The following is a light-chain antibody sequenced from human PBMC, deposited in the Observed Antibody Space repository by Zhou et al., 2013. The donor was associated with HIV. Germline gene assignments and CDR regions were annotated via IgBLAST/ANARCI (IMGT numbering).Light chain of an antibody. J-gene: IGKJ2*03. CDR2: GAS. CDR1: QSLYGNY. Sequence: IVLTQSPDTLSLSPGERATLSCRASQSLYGNYLAWYQQKPGQSPRLLIYGASTRATGIPDRFSGSGSETDFTLTINKLEPEDFAVYYCQQYGRSPNSFGQGTKVEIK. CDR3: QQYGRSPNS. V-gene: IGKV3-20*01.